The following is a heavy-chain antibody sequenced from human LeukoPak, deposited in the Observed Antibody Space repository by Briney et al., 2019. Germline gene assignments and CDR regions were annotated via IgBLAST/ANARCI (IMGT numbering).Heavy chain of an antibody. Sequence: PGGSLRLSCTASGFTFDHYAMSWVRQVPGKGLEWVSSISSGGTYIYYAESVRGRSTVSRDNTKNFLYLQLSTLRVEDTAVYYCARDRPTGRSRGVVVQWGQGTLVTVSS. CDR1: GFTFDHYA. CDR2: ISSGGTYI. V-gene: IGHV3-21*01. CDR3: ARDRPTGRSRGVVVQ. D-gene: IGHD2-15*01. J-gene: IGHJ4*02.